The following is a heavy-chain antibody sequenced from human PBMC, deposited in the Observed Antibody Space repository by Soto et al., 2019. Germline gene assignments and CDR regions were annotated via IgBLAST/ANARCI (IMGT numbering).Heavy chain of an antibody. V-gene: IGHV3-30-3*01. D-gene: IGHD3-22*01. Sequence: GGSLRLSCAASGFTFSSYAMHWVRQAPGKGLEWVAVISYDGSNKYYADSVKGRFTISRDNSKNTLYLQMNSLRAEDTAVYYCARVNYDSSGYDRSGAFDIWGQGTMVTVSS. CDR1: GFTFSSYA. J-gene: IGHJ3*02. CDR2: ISYDGSNK. CDR3: ARVNYDSSGYDRSGAFDI.